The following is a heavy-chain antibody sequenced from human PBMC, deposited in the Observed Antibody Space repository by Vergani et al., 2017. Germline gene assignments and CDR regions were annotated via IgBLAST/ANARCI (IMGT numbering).Heavy chain of an antibody. CDR2: IYTSGST. J-gene: IGHJ5*02. D-gene: IGHD6-13*01. Sequence: QVQLQESGPGLVKPSQTLSLTCTVSGGPISSGSYYWSWIRQPAGKGLEWIGRIYTSGSTNYNPSLKSRVTIPVDTSKNQFSLKLSPVTAADTAVYYCAKDARYSGSWTDTNWFDPWGQGTLVTVSS. V-gene: IGHV4-61*02. CDR3: AKDARYSGSWTDTNWFDP. CDR1: GGPISSGSYY.